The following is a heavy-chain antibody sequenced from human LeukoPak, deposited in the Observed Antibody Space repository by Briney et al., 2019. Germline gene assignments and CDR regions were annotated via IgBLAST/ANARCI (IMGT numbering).Heavy chain of an antibody. D-gene: IGHD2-15*01. CDR1: GFTFSRDW. CDR3: ARDAPQCSGGYCYFVY. Sequence: PGGSLRLSCVASGFTFSRDWMHWVRQAPGKGLAWVSRINSDGSSTSYADSVKGRFTINRDNAKNTLYLQMNSLRVEDTAVYYCARDAPQCSGGYCYFVYWGQGTLVTVSS. J-gene: IGHJ4*02. CDR2: INSDGSST. V-gene: IGHV3-74*01.